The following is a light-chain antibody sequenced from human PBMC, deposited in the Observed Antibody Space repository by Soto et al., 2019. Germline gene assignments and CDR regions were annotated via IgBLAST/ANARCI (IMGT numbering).Light chain of an antibody. CDR3: SSYTKSNIVI. V-gene: IGLV2-14*01. CDR2: EVG. Sequence: QSALTQPASVSGSPGQSITISCTGTSSDVGGYKYVSWYQQYPGKAPKLMIYEVGNRPSGVSDRFSGSKSGNTASLTISGLQAEDDADYYCSSYTKSNIVIFGGGTKLTVL. J-gene: IGLJ2*01. CDR1: SSDVGGYKY.